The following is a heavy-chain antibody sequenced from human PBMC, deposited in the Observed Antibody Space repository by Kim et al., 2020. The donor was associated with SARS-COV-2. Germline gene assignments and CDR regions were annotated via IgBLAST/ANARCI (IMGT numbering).Heavy chain of an antibody. Sequence: GGSLRLSCSASGFTFSSYAMHWVRQAPGKGLEYVSAISSNGGSTYYADSVKGRFTISRDNSKNTLYLQMSSLRAEDTAVYYCVKDLTTMVQGVGAFDIWGQGTMVTVSS. V-gene: IGHV3-64D*06. CDR1: GFTFSSYA. D-gene: IGHD3-10*01. CDR3: VKDLTTMVQGVGAFDI. CDR2: ISSNGGST. J-gene: IGHJ3*02.